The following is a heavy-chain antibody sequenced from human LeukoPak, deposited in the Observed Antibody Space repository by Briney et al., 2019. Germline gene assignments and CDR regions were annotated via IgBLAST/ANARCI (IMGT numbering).Heavy chain of an antibody. CDR1: GFTFSSYW. CDR3: ARGAAAAGWGNPTTRGVPHRWFDT. Sequence: GGSLRLSCAASGFTFSSYWMSWVRQAPQKGLERVADINQDGSENNYVDSVKGRSTISRDNAKTSLYLQMNSLRAEDTAVYYCARGAAAAGWGNPTTRGVPHRWFDTWGQGTLVTVSS. V-gene: IGHV3-7*01. CDR2: INQDGSEN. D-gene: IGHD6-13*01. J-gene: IGHJ5*02.